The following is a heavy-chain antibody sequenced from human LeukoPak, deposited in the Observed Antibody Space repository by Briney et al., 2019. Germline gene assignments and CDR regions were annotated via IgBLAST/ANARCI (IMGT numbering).Heavy chain of an antibody. J-gene: IGHJ4*02. CDR1: GGSISRYY. Sequence: SETLSLTCTVSGGSISRYYWSWIRQPPGKGLEWIGYIYYSGSTSYNPSLKSRVTISVDTSKNQLSLKLSSVTAADTAVYYCAREVLWSGYFDYWGQGTLVTVSS. CDR2: IYYSGST. CDR3: AREVLWSGYFDY. D-gene: IGHD3-3*01. V-gene: IGHV4-59*01.